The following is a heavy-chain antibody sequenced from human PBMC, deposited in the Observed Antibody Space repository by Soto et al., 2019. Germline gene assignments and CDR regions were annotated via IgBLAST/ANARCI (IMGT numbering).Heavy chain of an antibody. V-gene: IGHV4-39*01. D-gene: IGHD5-12*01. CDR2: IYYSGST. J-gene: IGHJ4*02. Sequence: SETLSLTCTVSGGSISSSSYYWGWIRQPPGKGLEWIGSIYYSGSTYYNPSLKSRVTISVDTSKNQFSLKLSSVTAADTAVYYCARHRHSGYDTGVDYWGQGTLVTVSS. CDR3: ARHRHSGYDTGVDY. CDR1: GGSISSSSYY.